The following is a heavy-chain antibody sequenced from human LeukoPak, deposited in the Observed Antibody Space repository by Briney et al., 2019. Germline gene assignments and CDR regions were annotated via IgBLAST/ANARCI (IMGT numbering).Heavy chain of an antibody. V-gene: IGHV3-30-3*01. CDR1: GFTFSSYA. Sequence: PGGSLRLSCAASGFTFSSYAMHWVRRAPGKGLEWVAVISYDGSNKYYADSVKGRFTISRDNSKNTLYLQMNSLRAEDTAVYYCARDMIAVAAYYFDYWGQGTLVTVSS. D-gene: IGHD3-22*01. CDR3: ARDMIAVAAYYFDY. J-gene: IGHJ4*02. CDR2: ISYDGSNK.